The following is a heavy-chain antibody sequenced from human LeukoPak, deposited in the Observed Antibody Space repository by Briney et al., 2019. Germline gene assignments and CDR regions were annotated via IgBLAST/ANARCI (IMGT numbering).Heavy chain of an antibody. D-gene: IGHD2-21*01. CDR2: ISSSSTSI. Sequence: PGGSLRLSCADSGFLFSDFIDHTMVWVRQAPGKGLEWVPYISSSSTSISYADSVRGRFSISRDNAQRSLYLHMNSLRDEDTAVYYCAREFSVAGNFDYWGQGTLVIVSS. V-gene: IGHV3-21*01. CDR3: AREFSVAGNFDY. J-gene: IGHJ4*02. CDR1: GFLFSDFIDHT.